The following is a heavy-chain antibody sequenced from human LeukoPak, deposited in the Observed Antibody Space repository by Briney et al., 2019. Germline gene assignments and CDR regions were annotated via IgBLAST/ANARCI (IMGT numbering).Heavy chain of an antibody. CDR3: ARFPFQEMAAFDI. CDR1: GGTFSSYA. V-gene: IGHV1-69*13. Sequence: SVKVSCKASGGTFSSYAISWVRQAPGQGLEWMGGIIPIFGTANYAQKLQGRVTITADESTSTAYMELSSLRSEDTAVYYCARFPFQEMAAFDIWGQGTMVTVSS. J-gene: IGHJ3*02. CDR2: IIPIFGTA. D-gene: IGHD5-24*01.